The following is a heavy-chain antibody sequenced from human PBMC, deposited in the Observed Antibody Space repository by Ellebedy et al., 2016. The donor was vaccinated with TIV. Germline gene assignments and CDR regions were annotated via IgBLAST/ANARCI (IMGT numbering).Heavy chain of an antibody. V-gene: IGHV4-4*02. D-gene: IGHD2/OR15-2a*01. J-gene: IGHJ5*02. CDR3: ARDWTRGGGYFASWFDP. Sequence: MPSETLSLTCGVSGGSINSDDYWSWLRQSPGRGLEWIGEVYHSGHTYYNPSLRSRVSISVDKSKSQFSLRLRSMTAADKAVYYCARDWTRGGGYFASWFDPWGQGTPVTVSS. CDR1: GGSINSDDY. CDR2: VYHSGHT.